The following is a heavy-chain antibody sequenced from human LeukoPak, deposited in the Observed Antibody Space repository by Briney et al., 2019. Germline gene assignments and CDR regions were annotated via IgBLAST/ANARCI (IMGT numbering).Heavy chain of an antibody. Sequence: GGSLRLSCAASGFTFSNYAVSWVRQAPGKGLEWVSAISGSGSSTYYADSVKGRFTISRDNSKNMLYLQMNSLRAEDTAVYYCARRAGGYSHPYDYWGQGILVTVSS. CDR2: ISGSGSST. CDR1: GFTFSNYA. CDR3: ARRAGGYSHPYDY. V-gene: IGHV3-23*01. J-gene: IGHJ4*02. D-gene: IGHD4-23*01.